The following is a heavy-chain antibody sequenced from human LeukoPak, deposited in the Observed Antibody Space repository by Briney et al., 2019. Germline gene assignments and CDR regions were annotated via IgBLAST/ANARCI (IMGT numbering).Heavy chain of an antibody. J-gene: IGHJ4*02. CDR2: MNPNSGNT. D-gene: IGHD5-18*01. V-gene: IGHV1-8*03. Sequence: GASVKVSCKASGYTFTSYDINWVRRATGQGLEWMGWMNPNSGNTGYAQKFQGRVTITRNTSISTAYMELSSLRSEDTAVYYCARVLKYSYGPYYFDYWGQGTLVTVSS. CDR3: ARVLKYSYGPYYFDY. CDR1: GYTFTSYD.